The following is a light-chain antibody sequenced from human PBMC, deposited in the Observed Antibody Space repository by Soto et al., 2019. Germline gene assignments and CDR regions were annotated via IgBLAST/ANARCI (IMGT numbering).Light chain of an antibody. CDR1: QYISNY. J-gene: IGKJ3*01. V-gene: IGKV1-39*01. Sequence: DIQMTQSPSSLSASVGDRVTITCRSSQYISNYLHWYQQKPGQVPKLLIFAASNLQSGFPSRFNLSGSGSDFTITITSLQREDFATYYCQHSHSTPFSFVHGTKVDI. CDR3: QHSHSTPFS. CDR2: AAS.